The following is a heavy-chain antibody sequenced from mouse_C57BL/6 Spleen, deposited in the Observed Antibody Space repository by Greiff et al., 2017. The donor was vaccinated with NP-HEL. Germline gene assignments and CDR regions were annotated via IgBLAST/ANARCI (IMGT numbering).Heavy chain of an antibody. J-gene: IGHJ1*03. D-gene: IGHD1-1*01. CDR3: ARGDYGSSHWYFDV. V-gene: IGHV1-39*01. CDR1: GYSFTDYN. CDR2: INPNYGTT. Sequence: VQLKQSGPELVNPGASVKISCKASGYSFTDYNMNWVKQSNGKSLEWIGVINPNYGTTSYNQKFKGKATLTVDQSSSTAYMQLNSLTSEDSAVYYCARGDYGSSHWYFDVWGTGTTVTVSS.